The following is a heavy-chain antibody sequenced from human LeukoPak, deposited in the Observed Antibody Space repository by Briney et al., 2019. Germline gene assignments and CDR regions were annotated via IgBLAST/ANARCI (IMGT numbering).Heavy chain of an antibody. CDR1: GGSISSYY. Sequence: SETLSLTCTVSGGSISSYYWSWIRQPPGKGLEWIGYIYYSGSTNYNPSLKSRVTISVDTSKNQFSLKLSPVTAADTAVYYCARCRGYSYGPDYWGQGTLVTVSS. J-gene: IGHJ4*02. CDR2: IYYSGST. V-gene: IGHV4-59*08. CDR3: ARCRGYSYGPDY. D-gene: IGHD5-18*01.